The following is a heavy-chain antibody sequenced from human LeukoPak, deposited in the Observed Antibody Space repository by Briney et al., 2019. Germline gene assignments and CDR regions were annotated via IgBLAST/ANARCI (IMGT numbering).Heavy chain of an antibody. CDR2: ISYDGSNK. V-gene: IGHV3-30*04. CDR3: ARPLMVREHNPLDY. D-gene: IGHD3-10*01. J-gene: IGHJ4*02. CDR1: GFTFSSYA. Sequence: GGSLRLSCAASGFTFSSYAMHWVRQAPGKGLEWVAVISYDGSNKYYADSVKGRFTISRDNSKNTLYLQMNSLRAEDTAVYYCARPLMVREHNPLDYWGQGTLVTVSS.